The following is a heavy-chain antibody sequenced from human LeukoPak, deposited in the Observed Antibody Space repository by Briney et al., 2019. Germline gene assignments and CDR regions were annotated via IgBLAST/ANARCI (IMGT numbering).Heavy chain of an antibody. J-gene: IGHJ4*02. V-gene: IGHV3-21*01. CDR1: GFTFSSYS. Sequence: GGSLRLSCAASGFTFSSYSMNWVRQAPGKGLEWVSSISSGTSYIYYADSVKGRFTISRDNAKNSLYLQMNSLRAEDTAVYYCARDFQQWLVGFDYWGQGTLVTVSS. CDR3: ARDFQQWLVGFDY. D-gene: IGHD6-19*01. CDR2: ISSGTSYI.